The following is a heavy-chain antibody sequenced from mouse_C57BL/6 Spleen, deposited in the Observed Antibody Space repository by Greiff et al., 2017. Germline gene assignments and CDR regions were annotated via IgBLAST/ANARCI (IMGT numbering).Heavy chain of an antibody. Sequence: EVKLMESGPGLVKPSQSLSLTCSVTGYSITSGYYWNWIRQFPGNKLEWMGYISYDGSNNYNPSLKNRISITRDTSKNQFFLKLNSVTTEDTATYYCARAARYYFDYWGQGTTLTVSS. J-gene: IGHJ2*01. V-gene: IGHV3-6*01. D-gene: IGHD1-2*01. CDR1: GYSITSGYY. CDR2: ISYDGSN. CDR3: ARAARYYFDY.